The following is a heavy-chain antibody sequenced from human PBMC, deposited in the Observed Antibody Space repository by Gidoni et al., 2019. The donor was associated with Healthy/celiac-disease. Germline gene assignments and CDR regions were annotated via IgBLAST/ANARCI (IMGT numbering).Heavy chain of an antibody. CDR1: GGPISSSSYY. V-gene: IGHV4-39*01. Sequence: QLQLQASGPGLVKPSETLSLTCTVSGGPISSSSYYWGWIRQPPGKGLEWIGSIYYSGGTYYNPSLKSRVTISVDTSKNQFSLKLSSVTAADTAVYYCARQGSYYYFDYWGQGTLVTVSS. CDR3: ARQGSYYYFDY. CDR2: IYYSGGT. D-gene: IGHD1-26*01. J-gene: IGHJ4*02.